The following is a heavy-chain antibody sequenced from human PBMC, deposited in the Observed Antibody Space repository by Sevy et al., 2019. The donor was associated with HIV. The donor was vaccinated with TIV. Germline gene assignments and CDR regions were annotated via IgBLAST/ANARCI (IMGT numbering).Heavy chain of an antibody. Sequence: GGSLRLSCRGSGFTFRKAWMNWVRQAPGKGLEWIGHIKAKTDGGKTDYAAPVEGRFSISRDDSKNTVYLQMDSLKTDDTAVYYCFADFFDSGGSDYFDHWGQGMLVTVSS. CDR3: FADFFDSGGSDYFDH. V-gene: IGHV3-15*01. CDR1: GFTFRKAW. CDR2: IKAKTDGGKT. D-gene: IGHD3-22*01. J-gene: IGHJ4*02.